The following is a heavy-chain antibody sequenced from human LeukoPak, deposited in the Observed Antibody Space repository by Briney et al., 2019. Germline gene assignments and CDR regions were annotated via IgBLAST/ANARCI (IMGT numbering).Heavy chain of an antibody. J-gene: IGHJ4*02. CDR3: TKATQWLAFDY. D-gene: IGHD6-19*01. V-gene: IGHV4-59*11. CDR1: GGSISSQF. Sequence: SGTLSLTRTVSGGSISSQFWRWVRQPPGKGLEWIGNIYNSGTTNYNPSLESRVTISVDTSKNQLSLQVTSVTAADTAVYYCTKATQWLAFDYWGRGTLVTVSS. CDR2: IYNSGTT.